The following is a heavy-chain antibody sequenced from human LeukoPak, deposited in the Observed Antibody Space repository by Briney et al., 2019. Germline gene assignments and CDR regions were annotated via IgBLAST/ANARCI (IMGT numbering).Heavy chain of an antibody. CDR3: AKGGYCSSTSCYEWHGLFDY. D-gene: IGHD2-2*01. J-gene: IGHJ4*02. CDR2: ISYDGSNK. V-gene: IGHV3-30*12. CDR1: GFTFSTYG. Sequence: GGSLRLSCAASGFTFSTYGMHWVRQAPGKGLEWVAVISYDGSNKYYADSVKGRFTISRDNSKNTLYLQMNSLRAEDTAVYYCAKGGYCSSTSCYEWHGLFDYWGQGTLVTVSS.